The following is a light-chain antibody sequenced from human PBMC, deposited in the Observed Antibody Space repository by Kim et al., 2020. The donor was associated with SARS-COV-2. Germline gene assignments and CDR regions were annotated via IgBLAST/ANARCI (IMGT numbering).Light chain of an antibody. CDR1: GYSF. CDR2: LAS. CDR3: MQAFQTPRT. Sequence: GYSFLDWYLQKSGQSPQLLISLASNRTSGVPDRFRGRGSGTDFTLEITRVEAEDVGVYYCMQAFQTPRTFGQGTKVEIK. J-gene: IGKJ1*01. V-gene: IGKV2-28*01.